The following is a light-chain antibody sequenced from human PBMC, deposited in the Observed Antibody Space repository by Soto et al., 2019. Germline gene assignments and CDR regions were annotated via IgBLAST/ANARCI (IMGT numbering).Light chain of an antibody. Sequence: ESVLTQSPGTLSLSPGERATLSCRASQSVSSSYLAWYQQKPGQAPRLLIYDASSRATGIPDRFSGSGSGTDCTLTSSRLEPEDCAVYYCQQYGSSPSFGGGTKVDIK. CDR1: QSVSSSY. CDR3: QQYGSSPS. CDR2: DAS. J-gene: IGKJ4*01. V-gene: IGKV3-20*01.